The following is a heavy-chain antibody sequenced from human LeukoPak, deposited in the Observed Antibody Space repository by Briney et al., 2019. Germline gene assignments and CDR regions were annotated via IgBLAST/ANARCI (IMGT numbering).Heavy chain of an antibody. CDR2: IYSSGST. D-gene: IGHD3-10*01. V-gene: IGHV4-59*08. CDR1: GGSIRGYF. CDR3: ARHYDSGSYPLDL. Sequence: PSETLSLTCTVSGGSIRGYFWSWIRQPPGKGLEWIGHIYSSGSTTYTPFLQGRVTISLDTSKNQFSLKLSSVTAADTAVYYCARHYDSGSYPLDLWGQGTLVTVSS. J-gene: IGHJ4*02.